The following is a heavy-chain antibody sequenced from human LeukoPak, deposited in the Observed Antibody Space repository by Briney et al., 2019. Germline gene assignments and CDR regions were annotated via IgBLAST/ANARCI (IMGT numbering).Heavy chain of an antibody. CDR2: VSYSGTT. CDR1: GGSISSFY. Sequence: SETLSLACTVSGGSISSFYWSWIRQPPGKGLEWIGCVSYSGTTNYNPSLRSRVTLSVDTSKSHFSLKLSSVTAADTAVYYCARHRDSSALEAFDIWGQGTVVTVSS. V-gene: IGHV4-59*08. D-gene: IGHD3-22*01. CDR3: ARHRDSSALEAFDI. J-gene: IGHJ3*02.